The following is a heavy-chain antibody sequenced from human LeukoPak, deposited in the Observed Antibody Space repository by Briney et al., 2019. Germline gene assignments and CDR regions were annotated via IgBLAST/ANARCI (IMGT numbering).Heavy chain of an antibody. D-gene: IGHD6-6*01. Sequence: PGGSLRLSCAASGFTFSDYSMNWVRQAPGKGLEWVSSISSSSSYIYYADSVKGRFTISRDNAKNSLYLQMNSLRAEDTAVYYCWAVKRSSSSVVFDYWGQGPLVTVSS. CDR1: GFTFSDYS. CDR3: WAVKRSSSSVVFDY. J-gene: IGHJ4*02. CDR2: ISSSSSYI. V-gene: IGHV3-21*01.